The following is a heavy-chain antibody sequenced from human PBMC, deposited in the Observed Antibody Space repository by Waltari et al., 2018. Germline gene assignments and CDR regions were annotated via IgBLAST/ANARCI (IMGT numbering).Heavy chain of an antibody. CDR2: IYTSGRT. D-gene: IGHD6-19*01. Sequence: QVQLQESGPGLVKPSQTLSLTCTVSGGSISSGSYYWSWIRQPAGKGLEWIGRIYTSGRTNYNPSLKSRVTISVDTSKNQFSLKLSSVTAADTAVYYCARAHSSGWYYFDYWGQGTLVTVSS. CDR1: GGSISSGSYY. CDR3: ARAHSSGWYYFDY. V-gene: IGHV4-61*02. J-gene: IGHJ4*02.